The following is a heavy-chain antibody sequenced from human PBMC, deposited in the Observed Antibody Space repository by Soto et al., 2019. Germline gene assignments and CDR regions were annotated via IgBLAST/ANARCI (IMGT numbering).Heavy chain of an antibody. V-gene: IGHV5-51*01. CDR3: ARLYNGDYEGGDYYYYYMDV. CDR2: IYPGDSDT. Sequence: GESLKISCKGSGYSFTSYWIGWVRQMPGKGLEWMGIIYPGDSDTRYSPSFQGQVTISADKSISTAYLQWSSLKASDTAMYYCARLYNGDYEGGDYYYYYMDVWGKGTTVTVSS. D-gene: IGHD4-17*01. J-gene: IGHJ6*03. CDR1: GYSFTSYW.